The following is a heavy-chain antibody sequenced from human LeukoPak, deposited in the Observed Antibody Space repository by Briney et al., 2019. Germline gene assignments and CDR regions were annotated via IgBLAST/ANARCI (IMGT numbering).Heavy chain of an antibody. CDR3: ARHASVYKIWFGATNWFDP. J-gene: IGHJ5*02. CDR2: INHSGST. Sequence: SETLSLTCAVYGGSFSGYYWSWIRQPPGKGLEWIGEINHSGSTNYNPSLKSRVTISVDTSKNQFSLKLSSVTAADTAVYYCARHASVYKIWFGATNWFDPWGQGTLVTVSS. D-gene: IGHD3-10*01. CDR1: GGSFSGYY. V-gene: IGHV4-34*01.